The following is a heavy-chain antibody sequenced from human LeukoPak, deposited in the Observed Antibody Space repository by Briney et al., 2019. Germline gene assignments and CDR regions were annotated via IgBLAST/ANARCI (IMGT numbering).Heavy chain of an antibody. J-gene: IGHJ4*02. CDR3: VRYIAYHANLDY. CDR2: INHSGST. V-gene: IGHV4-34*01. CDR1: GGSFSGYY. D-gene: IGHD2-21*01. Sequence: PSETLSLTCAVYGGSFSGYYWSWIRQPPGKGLEWIGEINHSGSTNYNPSLKSRVTISVDTSKNQFSLKLSSVTASDTAVYYCVRYIAYHANLDYWGQGTLVTVSS.